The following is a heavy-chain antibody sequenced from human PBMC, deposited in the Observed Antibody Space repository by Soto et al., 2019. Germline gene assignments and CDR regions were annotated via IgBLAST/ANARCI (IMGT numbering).Heavy chain of an antibody. CDR2: ISGSGGST. CDR3: AILYYDFWSGPERSLYYYGMDV. V-gene: IGHV3-23*01. Sequence: GGSMRLACAACGFTVWRHVMGWVRQAQGKGLEWVSAISGSGGSTYYADSVKGRFTISRDNSKNTLYLQMNSLRAEDTAVYYCAILYYDFWSGPERSLYYYGMDVWGQGTTVTVSS. J-gene: IGHJ6*02. CDR1: GFTVWRHV. D-gene: IGHD3-3*01.